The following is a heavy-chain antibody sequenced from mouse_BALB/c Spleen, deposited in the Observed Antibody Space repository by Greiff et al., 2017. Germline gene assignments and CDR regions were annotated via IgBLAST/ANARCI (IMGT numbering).Heavy chain of an antibody. D-gene: IGHD4-1*01. CDR1: GYSFTGYY. V-gene: IGHV1S34*01. CDR2: ISCYNGAT. Sequence: LVKTGASVKISCKASGYSFTGYYMHWVKQSHGKSLEWIGYISCYNGATSYNQKFKGKATFTVDTSSSTAYMQFNSLTSEDSAVYYCAREGYTGTSLFDYWGQGTTLTVSS. CDR3: AREGYTGTSLFDY. J-gene: IGHJ2*01.